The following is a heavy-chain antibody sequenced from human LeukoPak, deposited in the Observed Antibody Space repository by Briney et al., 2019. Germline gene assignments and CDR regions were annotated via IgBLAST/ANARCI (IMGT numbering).Heavy chain of an antibody. CDR2: ISSSSSTI. CDR1: GFTFSSYS. D-gene: IGHD5-18*01. J-gene: IGHJ4*02. V-gene: IGHV3-48*01. Sequence: GGSLRLSCAASGFTFSSYSMNWVRQAPGKGLEWVSYISSSSSTIYYADSVKGRFTISRDNSKNTLYLQMNSLGAEDTAVYYSARGSAYSYAFTGRERTKSRLDYWGQGTLVTVSS. CDR3: ARGSAYSYAFTGRERTKSRLDY.